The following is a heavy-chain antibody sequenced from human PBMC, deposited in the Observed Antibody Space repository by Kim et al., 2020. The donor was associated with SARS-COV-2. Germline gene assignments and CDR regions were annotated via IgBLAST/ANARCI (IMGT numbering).Heavy chain of an antibody. CDR2: ISAYNGNT. CDR3: ARKGGYDFWSGYDGLDY. J-gene: IGHJ4*02. V-gene: IGHV1-18*01. Sequence: ASVKVSCKASGYTFTSYGISWVRQAPGQGLEWMGWISAYNGNTNYAQKLQGRVTMTTDTSTSTAYMELRSLRSDDTAVYYCARKGGYDFWSGYDGLDYWGQGTLVTVSS. CDR1: GYTFTSYG. D-gene: IGHD3-3*01.